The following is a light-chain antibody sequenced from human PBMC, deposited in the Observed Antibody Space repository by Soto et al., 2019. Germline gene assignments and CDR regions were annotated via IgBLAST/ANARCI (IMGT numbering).Light chain of an antibody. V-gene: IGKV3D-15*01. J-gene: IGKJ1*01. CDR1: QSVSSN. CDR2: GAS. Sequence: EVVMTQSPATVSVSPGARATLSCRASQSVSSNLAWYQQKPGQAPRLLIYGASSRATGIPPRFSGSGSETEFTLTISSLQSEEFASYYCQQYKNWPPTWTFGQGTKVDIK. CDR3: QQYKNWPPTWT.